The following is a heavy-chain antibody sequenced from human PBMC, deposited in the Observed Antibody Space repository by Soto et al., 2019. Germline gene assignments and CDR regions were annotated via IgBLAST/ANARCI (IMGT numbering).Heavy chain of an antibody. CDR2: IYYSGST. D-gene: IGHD6-6*01. J-gene: IGHJ6*02. CDR1: GGSVSSGSYY. V-gene: IGHV4-61*01. CDR3: GRIRIAARKNPSSYYGMDV. Sequence: SETLSLTCTVSGGSVSSGSYYWSWIRQPPGKGLACIGYIYYSGSTNYNPSLKSRVTISVDTSKNQFSLKLTSVTAADTAVYYCGRIRIAARKNPSSYYGMDVWGQGTTATVAS.